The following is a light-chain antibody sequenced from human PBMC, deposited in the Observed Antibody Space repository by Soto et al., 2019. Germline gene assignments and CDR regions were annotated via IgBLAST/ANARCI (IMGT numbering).Light chain of an antibody. Sequence: EIVLTQSPGTLSLSPGERATLSCRASQSVGSNYLAWYRLKPGQSPSLLIYSTSIRAAGIPDRFSGSGSGTEFTLTISRLEPEDCAVYYCQQYGNSPGTFGQGTKVE. CDR1: QSVGSNY. J-gene: IGKJ1*01. CDR2: STS. V-gene: IGKV3-20*01. CDR3: QQYGNSPGT.